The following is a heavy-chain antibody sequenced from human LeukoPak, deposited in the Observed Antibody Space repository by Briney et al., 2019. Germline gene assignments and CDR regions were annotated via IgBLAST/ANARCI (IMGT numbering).Heavy chain of an antibody. V-gene: IGHV3-30*02. D-gene: IGHD3-10*01. Sequence: GGSLRLSCAASGFTFSSYGMHWVCQAPGKGLEWVAFIRYDGDNKYYADSVKGRFTISRDNSKNTLYLQMNSLRAEDTAVYYCAQDLGQFRCFDYWGQGTLVTVSS. J-gene: IGHJ4*02. CDR1: GFTFSSYG. CDR2: IRYDGDNK. CDR3: AQDLGQFRCFDY.